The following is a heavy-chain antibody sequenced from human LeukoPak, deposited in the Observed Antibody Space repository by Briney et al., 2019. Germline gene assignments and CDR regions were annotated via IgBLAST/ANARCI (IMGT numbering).Heavy chain of an antibody. Sequence: ASVKVSCKVSGYTLTELSMHWVRQAPGKGHEWMGGFDPEDGETIYAQKFQGRVTMTEDTSTDTAYMELSSLRSEDTAVYYCAVWCSSTSCYTTYWGQGTLVTVSS. J-gene: IGHJ4*02. CDR1: GYTLTELS. CDR2: FDPEDGET. D-gene: IGHD2-2*02. V-gene: IGHV1-24*01. CDR3: AVWCSSTSCYTTY.